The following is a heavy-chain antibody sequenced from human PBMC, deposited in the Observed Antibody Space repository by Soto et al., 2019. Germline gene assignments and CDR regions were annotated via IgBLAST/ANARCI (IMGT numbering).Heavy chain of an antibody. CDR2: ISSSSSTI. CDR3: ARVLFWEWLLTGHGMDV. CDR1: GFTFSSYS. J-gene: IGHJ6*02. D-gene: IGHD3-3*01. V-gene: IGHV3-48*02. Sequence: EVQLVESGGGLVQPGGSLRLSCAASGFTFSSYSMNWVRQAPGKGLEWVSYISSSSSTIYYADSVKGRFTISRDNAKNSLYLQMNSLRDEDTAVYYCARVLFWEWLLTGHGMDVWGQGTTVTVS.